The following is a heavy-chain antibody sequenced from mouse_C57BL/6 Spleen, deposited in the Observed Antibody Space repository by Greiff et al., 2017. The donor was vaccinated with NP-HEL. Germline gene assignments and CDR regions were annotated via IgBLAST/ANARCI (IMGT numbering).Heavy chain of an antibody. Sequence: QVQLQQSGPELVKPGASVKISCKASGYAFSSSWMNWVKQRPGKGLEWIGRIYPGDGDTNYNGKFKGKATLTADKSSSTAYMQLSSLTSEDSAVYFCARDHYYGSSPYYFDYWGQGTTLTVSS. CDR1: GYAFSSSW. CDR2: IYPGDGDT. J-gene: IGHJ2*01. V-gene: IGHV1-82*01. CDR3: ARDHYYGSSPYYFDY. D-gene: IGHD1-1*01.